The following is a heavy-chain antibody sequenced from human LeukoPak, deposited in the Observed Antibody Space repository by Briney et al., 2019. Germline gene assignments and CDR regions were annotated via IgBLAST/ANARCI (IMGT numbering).Heavy chain of an antibody. CDR2: FNPYSGDT. Sequence: ASVKVSCKASGYTFTGYYLHWVRQSPGQGLEWMGWFNPYSGDTHYAQKFQGRVTMTRDTSISTAYMELSRLRSEDTAVYYCARDTKPYNWNDPFDYWGQGTLVTVSS. V-gene: IGHV1-2*02. D-gene: IGHD1-1*01. CDR3: ARDTKPYNWNDPFDY. J-gene: IGHJ4*02. CDR1: GYTFTGYY.